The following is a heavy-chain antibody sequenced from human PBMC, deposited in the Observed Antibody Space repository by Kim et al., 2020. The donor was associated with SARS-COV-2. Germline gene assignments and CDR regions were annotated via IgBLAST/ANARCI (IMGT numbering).Heavy chain of an antibody. CDR3: ARDLVLWPGVGGWFDP. CDR1: GGSISSYY. Sequence: SETLSLTCTVSGGSISSYYWSWIRQPPGKGLEWIGYIYYSGSTIYNPSLKSRVTISVDTSKNQFSLKLSSVTAADTAVYYCARDLVLWPGVGGWFDPWGQGTLVTVSS. D-gene: IGHD3-10*01. J-gene: IGHJ5*02. V-gene: IGHV4-59*01. CDR2: IYYSGST.